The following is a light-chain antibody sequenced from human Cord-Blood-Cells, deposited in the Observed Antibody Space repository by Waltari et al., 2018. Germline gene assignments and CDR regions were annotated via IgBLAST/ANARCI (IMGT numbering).Light chain of an antibody. CDR3: CSYAGSVV. J-gene: IGLJ2*01. Sequence: QSALTQPASVSGSPGQSITISCTGTSSDVGSYNLVTWYQQHPGKAPKSMIYEGSKRPSGVSKRFSGSKSGNTASLTISGLQAEDEADYYCCSYAGSVVFGGGTKLTVL. V-gene: IGLV2-23*01. CDR2: EGS. CDR1: SSDVGSYNL.